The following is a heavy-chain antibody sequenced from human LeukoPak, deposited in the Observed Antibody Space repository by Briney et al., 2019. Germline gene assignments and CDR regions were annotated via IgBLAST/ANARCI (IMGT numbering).Heavy chain of an antibody. Sequence: GGSLRLSCAASGLTFSSYAMSWVRQAPGKGLEWVSAISGSGGSTYYADSVKGRFTISRDNSKNTLYLQVNSLRAEDTAVYYCAKGEAYDFWSGLFDYWGQGTLVTVSS. CDR2: ISGSGGST. J-gene: IGHJ4*02. CDR1: GLTFSSYA. CDR3: AKGEAYDFWSGLFDY. D-gene: IGHD3-3*01. V-gene: IGHV3-23*01.